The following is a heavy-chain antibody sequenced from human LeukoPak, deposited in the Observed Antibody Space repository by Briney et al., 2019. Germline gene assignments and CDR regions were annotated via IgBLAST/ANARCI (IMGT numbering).Heavy chain of an antibody. V-gene: IGHV3-21*01. CDR3: ARGALRGYCSSANCGHAFDI. J-gene: IGHJ3*02. CDR2: ISSSGSYI. CDR1: GFTFSSYT. Sequence: GSLRLSCAASGFTFSSYTINWVRQAPGKGLEWVSSISSSGSYIYYADSVKGRFTISRDNAKNSLDLQMNSLRAEDTAVYYCARGALRGYCSSANCGHAFDIWGQGTMVTVSS. D-gene: IGHD2-2*01.